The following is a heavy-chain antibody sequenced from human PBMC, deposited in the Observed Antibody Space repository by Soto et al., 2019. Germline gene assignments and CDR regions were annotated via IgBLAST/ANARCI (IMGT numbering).Heavy chain of an antibody. CDR3: AGLDLSGAPTTFSAMDV. CDR1: GGSVSSGSYY. D-gene: IGHD2-15*01. J-gene: IGHJ6*02. Sequence: SETLSLTCTVSGGSVSSGSYYWSWIRQPPGKGLEWIGYIYYSGSTYYNPSLRSRVTISVDTSENQLSLKLNSVTAADTAVYYCAGLDLSGAPTTFSAMDVWGQGTTVTVSS. CDR2: IYYSGST. V-gene: IGHV4-61*01.